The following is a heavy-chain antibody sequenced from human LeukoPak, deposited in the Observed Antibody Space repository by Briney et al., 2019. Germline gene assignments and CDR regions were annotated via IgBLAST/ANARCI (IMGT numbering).Heavy chain of an antibody. CDR3: ARDSQHLNFDH. Sequence: GGSLRLSCAASGFTFSNYWMNWVRQAPGKRLEWVANIKDDGSEKYYVDSVKGRFTISRDNAKNSLYLQMNSLRAEDTAVYYCARDSQHLNFDHWGQGTLVTVSS. CDR1: GFTFSNYW. J-gene: IGHJ4*02. CDR2: IKDDGSEK. D-gene: IGHD3-3*02. V-gene: IGHV3-7*04.